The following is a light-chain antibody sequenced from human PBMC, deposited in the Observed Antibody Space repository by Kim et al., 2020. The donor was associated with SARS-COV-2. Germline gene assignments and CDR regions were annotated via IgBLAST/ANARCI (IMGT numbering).Light chain of an antibody. V-gene: IGKV1-17*01. J-gene: IGKJ5*01. Sequence: DIQMTQSPSSLSASVGDRVTITFRASQDIKNHLGWYQQKPGKAPKRLIYAASSLQSGVPSRFSGSGSGTEFTLTISSLQPEDFATYYCLQHSTFPITFGQGTRLEIK. CDR2: AAS. CDR3: LQHSTFPIT. CDR1: QDIKNH.